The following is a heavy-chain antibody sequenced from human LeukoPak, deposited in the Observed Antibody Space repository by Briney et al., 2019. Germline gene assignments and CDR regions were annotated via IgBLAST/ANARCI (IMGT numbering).Heavy chain of an antibody. CDR2: ISGSDGST. CDR3: AKKYSGSYLSDFDS. CDR1: GFTFRSYA. V-gene: IGHV3-23*01. Sequence: GGSLRLSCAASGFTFRSYAMGWVRQAPGKGLEWVSSISGSDGSTYYADSVKGRFTISRDNSKNTVYLQMNSLRAEDTAVYYCAKKYSGSYLSDFDSWGQGTLVTVSS. D-gene: IGHD1-26*01. J-gene: IGHJ4*02.